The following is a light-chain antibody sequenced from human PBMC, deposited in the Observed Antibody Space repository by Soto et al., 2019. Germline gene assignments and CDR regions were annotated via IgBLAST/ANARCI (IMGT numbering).Light chain of an antibody. CDR3: SSYTSSTSYV. CDR2: DVS. V-gene: IGLV2-14*01. Sequence: QAVLNKPASVYGCPGQSLTISCTSSSIDVVCYNYVSWYQQHTGRAPKLMSYDVSNRPSGDSNRFSDSKSGNTASLSIYGLQAEDEADYSCSSYTSSTSYVFGPGTKVTVL. J-gene: IGLJ1*01. CDR1: SIDVVCYNY.